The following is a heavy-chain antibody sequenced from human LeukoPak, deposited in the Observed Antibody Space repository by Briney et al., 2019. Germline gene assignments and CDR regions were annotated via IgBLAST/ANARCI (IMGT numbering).Heavy chain of an antibody. D-gene: IGHD3-10*01. J-gene: IGHJ4*02. Sequence: GRSLRLSCAASGFAFSSYAMNWVRQAPGKGLEWVAVISYDGSNKYYADSVKGRFTISRDNSKNTLYLQMNSLRAEDTAVYYCARSPGFRGPLKYYFDYWGQGTLVTVSS. V-gene: IGHV3-30*04. CDR3: ARSPGFRGPLKYYFDY. CDR2: ISYDGSNK. CDR1: GFAFSSYA.